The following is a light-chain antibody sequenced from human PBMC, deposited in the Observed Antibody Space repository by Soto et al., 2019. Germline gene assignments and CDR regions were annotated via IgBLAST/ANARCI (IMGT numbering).Light chain of an antibody. V-gene: IGKV1-6*01. CDR2: AAS. CDR3: LQDYNYPLT. CDR1: QGIRND. Sequence: AIQMTQSPSSLSASVGDRVTITCRASQGIRNDLGWYQQKPGKAPKLLIFAASTLESGVPSRFSGSGSGTDFTLTISSLQPEDFATYYCLQDYNYPLTFGGGTKVEIK. J-gene: IGKJ4*01.